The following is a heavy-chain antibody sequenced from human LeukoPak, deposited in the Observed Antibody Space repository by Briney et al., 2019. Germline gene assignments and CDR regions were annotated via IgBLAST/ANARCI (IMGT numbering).Heavy chain of an antibody. Sequence: PSETLSLTCTVSAGSISSYYWSWIRQPPGKGLEWIGYIYYSGSTNYNPSLKSRVTISVDTSKNQFSLKLSSVTAADTAVYYCARNYGEIEDWFDPWGQGTLVTVSS. D-gene: IGHD4-17*01. V-gene: IGHV4-59*01. J-gene: IGHJ5*02. CDR3: ARNYGEIEDWFDP. CDR1: AGSISSYY. CDR2: IYYSGST.